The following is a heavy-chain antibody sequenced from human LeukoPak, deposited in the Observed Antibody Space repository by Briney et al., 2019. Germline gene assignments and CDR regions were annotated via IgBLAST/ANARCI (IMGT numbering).Heavy chain of an antibody. D-gene: IGHD6-19*01. CDR1: GFTFSSYW. J-gene: IGHJ4*02. Sequence: PGGSLRLSCAASGFTFSSYWMSWVRKAPGKGLEWVANIKQDGSEKYYVDSVKGRFTISRDNAKNSLYLQMNSLRAEDTAVYYYASDSSGWYGGFDYWGQGTLVTVSS. CDR3: ASDSSGWYGGFDY. V-gene: IGHV3-7*01. CDR2: IKQDGSEK.